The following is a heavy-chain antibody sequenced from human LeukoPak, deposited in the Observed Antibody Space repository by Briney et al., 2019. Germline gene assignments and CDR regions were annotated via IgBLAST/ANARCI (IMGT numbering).Heavy chain of an antibody. D-gene: IGHD4-23*01. Sequence: SETLSLTCTVSGGSISSGSYYWSWIRQPAGKGLEWIGRIYTSGSTNYNPSLKSRVTISVDTSKNQFSLKPSSVTAADTAVYYCARDPTTVVTVPYYFDDWGQGTRVTVSS. CDR2: IYTSGST. V-gene: IGHV4-61*02. CDR1: GGSISSGSYY. CDR3: ARDPTTVVTVPYYFDD. J-gene: IGHJ4*02.